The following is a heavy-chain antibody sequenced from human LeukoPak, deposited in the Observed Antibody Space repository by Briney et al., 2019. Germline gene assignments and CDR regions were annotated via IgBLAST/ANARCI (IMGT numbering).Heavy chain of an antibody. CDR3: AREGIAAAGEH. D-gene: IGHD6-13*01. CDR2: ITSSGGSI. Sequence: GGSLRLSCVASGFTFSSYSMNWVRQAPGKGLEWVSFITSSGGSIYYADSVKGRFTISRDNAKNSLYLQMKGLKAEDTAVYYCAREGIAAAGEHWGQGTLVTVSS. J-gene: IGHJ1*01. CDR1: GFTFSSYS. V-gene: IGHV3-48*04.